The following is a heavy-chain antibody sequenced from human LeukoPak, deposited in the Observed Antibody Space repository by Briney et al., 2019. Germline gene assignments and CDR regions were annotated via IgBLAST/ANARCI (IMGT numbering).Heavy chain of an antibody. CDR1: GFTFGSYG. J-gene: IGHJ4*02. V-gene: IGHV3-30*03. CDR2: ISYDGSNR. CDR3: ASGYCSGGSCYSDY. D-gene: IGHD2-15*01. Sequence: GGSLRLSCAASGFTFGSYGMHWVRQAPGKGLEWVAVISYDGSNRYYVDSLKGRFTISRDNSKNTLYLEMSSLRAEDTAVYYCASGYCSGGSCYSDYWGQGTLVTVSS.